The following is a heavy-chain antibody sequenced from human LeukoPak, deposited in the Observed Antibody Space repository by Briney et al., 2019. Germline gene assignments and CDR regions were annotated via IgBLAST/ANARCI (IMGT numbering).Heavy chain of an antibody. CDR1: GGSFSGYY. CDR3: ARGGTYYYDKAWFDP. J-gene: IGHJ5*02. V-gene: IGHV4-34*01. Sequence: SETLSLTCAVYGGSFSGYYWSWIRQPPGKGLEWIGEINHSGSTYYNPSLKSRVTISVDRSKNQFSLKLSSVTAADTAVYYCARGGTYYYDKAWFDPWGQGTLVTVSS. D-gene: IGHD3-22*01. CDR2: INHSGST.